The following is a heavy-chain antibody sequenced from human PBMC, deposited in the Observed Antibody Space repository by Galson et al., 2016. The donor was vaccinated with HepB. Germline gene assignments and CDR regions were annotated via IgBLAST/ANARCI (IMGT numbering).Heavy chain of an antibody. CDR2: ISWIGGSA. CDR1: GFILEDHG. D-gene: IGHD2-15*01. V-gene: IGHV3-20*04. CDR3: TRNQGSGGGSCYDN. Sequence: SLRLSCAASGFILEDHGMSWVRLVPGKGLEWVSGISWIGGSAIYADSVKGRFTISRDSAKNSLYLQMNSLRAEDTALYYCTRNQGSGGGSCYDNWGKGTLVTVSS. J-gene: IGHJ4*02.